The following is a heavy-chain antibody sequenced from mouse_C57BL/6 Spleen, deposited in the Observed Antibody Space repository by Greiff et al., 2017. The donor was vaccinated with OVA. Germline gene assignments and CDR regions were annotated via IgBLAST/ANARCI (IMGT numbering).Heavy chain of an antibody. CDR3: ARRGNWDAMDY. Sequence: VQLQQPGAELVMPGASVKLSCKASGYTFTSYWMHWVKQRPGQGLEWIGEIDPSDSYTNYNQKFKGKSTLTVDKSSSTAYMQLSSLTSEDSAVYYCARRGNWDAMDYWGQGTSVTVSS. D-gene: IGHD4-1*01. J-gene: IGHJ4*01. V-gene: IGHV1-69*01. CDR2: IDPSDSYT. CDR1: GYTFTSYW.